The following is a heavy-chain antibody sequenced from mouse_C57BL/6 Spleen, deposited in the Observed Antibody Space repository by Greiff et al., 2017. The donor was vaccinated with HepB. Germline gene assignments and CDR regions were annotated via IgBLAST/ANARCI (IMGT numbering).Heavy chain of an antibody. CDR1: GYTFTSYW. D-gene: IGHD1-1*01. Sequence: VQLQQPGAELVMPGASVKLSCKASGYTFTSYWMHWVKQRPGQGLEWIGEIDPSDSYTNYNQKFKGKSTLTVDKSSSTAYMQLSSLTSEDSAVYYCARRLTVVADYFDYWGQGTTLTVSS. J-gene: IGHJ2*01. CDR2: IDPSDSYT. CDR3: ARRLTVVADYFDY. V-gene: IGHV1-69*01.